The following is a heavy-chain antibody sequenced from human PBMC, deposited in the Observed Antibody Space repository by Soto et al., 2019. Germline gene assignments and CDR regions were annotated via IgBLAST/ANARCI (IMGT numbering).Heavy chain of an antibody. V-gene: IGHV5-51*01. D-gene: IGHD3-3*01. CDR3: ARLSPHVLRFLEWSYYYYMAV. CDR2: IYPGDSDT. J-gene: IGHJ6*03. CDR1: GDSFTSYW. Sequence: GESLKISCKGSGDSFTSYWIGWVRQMPGKGLEWMGIIYPGDSDTRYSPSFQGQVTISADKSISTAYLQWSSLKASDTAMYYCARLSPHVLRFLEWSYYYYMAVWGKGTTVNVS.